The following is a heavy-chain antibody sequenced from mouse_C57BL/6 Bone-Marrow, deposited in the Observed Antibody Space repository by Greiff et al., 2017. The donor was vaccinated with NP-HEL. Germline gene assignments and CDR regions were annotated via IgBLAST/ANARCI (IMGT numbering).Heavy chain of an antibody. J-gene: IGHJ3*01. CDR3: TDRLLPFAY. V-gene: IGHV6-3*01. CDR1: GFTFSNYW. Sequence: EVQRVESGGGLVQPGGSMKLSCVASGFTFSNYWMNWVRQSPEKGLEWVAQIRLKSDNYATHYAESVKGRFTISRDDSKSSVYLQMNNLRAEDTGIYYCTDRLLPFAYWGQGTLVTVSA. CDR2: IRLKSDNYAT. D-gene: IGHD2-3*01.